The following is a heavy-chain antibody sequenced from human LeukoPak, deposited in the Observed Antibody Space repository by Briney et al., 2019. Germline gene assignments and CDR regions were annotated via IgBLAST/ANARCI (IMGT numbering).Heavy chain of an antibody. CDR2: IKQDGSEK. CDR3: TRDSWTAGHFLGGGDF. V-gene: IGHV3-7*03. Sequence: GGSLRLSCAVSGITLSNYGMSWVRQAPGKGLEWVANIKQDGSEKYYVDSVKGRFTISRDNAKNSLYLQMNSLGTEDTAVYYCTRDSWTAGHFLGGGDFWGRGTVVTVSS. CDR1: GITLSNYG. J-gene: IGHJ4*02. D-gene: IGHD6-13*01.